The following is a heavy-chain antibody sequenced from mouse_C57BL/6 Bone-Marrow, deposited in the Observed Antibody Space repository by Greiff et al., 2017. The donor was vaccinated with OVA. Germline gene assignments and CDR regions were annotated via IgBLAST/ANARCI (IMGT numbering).Heavy chain of an antibody. CDR1: GFSFNTYA. CDR3: VRQGGFEAWFAY. CDR2: IRSKSNNYAT. Sequence: EVMLVESGGGLVQPKGSLKLSCAASGFSFNTYAMNWVRQAPGKGLEWVARIRSKSNNYATYYADSVKDRFTISRDDSESMLYLQMNNLKTEDTAMYYCVRQGGFEAWFAYWGQGTLVTVSA. J-gene: IGHJ3*01. V-gene: IGHV10-1*01.